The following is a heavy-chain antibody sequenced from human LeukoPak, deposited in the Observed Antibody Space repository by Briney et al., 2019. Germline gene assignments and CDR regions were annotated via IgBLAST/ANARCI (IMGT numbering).Heavy chain of an antibody. CDR2: VSESGSNR. J-gene: IGHJ4*02. V-gene: IGHV3-23*01. CDR3: ANRHDSSGYFFNY. Sequence: GGSLRLSCVVSGFTFTRYVMSWVRQAPGKGLEWVSSVSESGSNRYYADSVKGRFSISRDNSKNMLYLQLGSLRTEDTATYYCANRHDSSGYFFNYWGQGTPVTVSS. D-gene: IGHD3-22*01. CDR1: GFTFTRYV.